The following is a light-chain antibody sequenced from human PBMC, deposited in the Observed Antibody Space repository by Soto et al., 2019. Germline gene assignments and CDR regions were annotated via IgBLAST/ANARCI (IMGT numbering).Light chain of an antibody. V-gene: IGLV2-8*01. CDR3: SSYADKDIVK. J-gene: IGLJ2*01. Sequence: QSALTQPPSASGSPGQSVTISCTGTSSDVGAYNYVSWYQQYPGKAPKLILYEIYKRPSGVPGRFSGSKSGNTASLTVSGLQAEDEADYYCSSYADKDIVKFGGGTQLTVL. CDR2: EIY. CDR1: SSDVGAYNY.